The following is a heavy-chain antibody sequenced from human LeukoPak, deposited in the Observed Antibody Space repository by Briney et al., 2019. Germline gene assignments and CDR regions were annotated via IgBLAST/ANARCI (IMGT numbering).Heavy chain of an antibody. V-gene: IGHV5-51*01. D-gene: IGHD5-12*01. J-gene: IGHJ3*02. CDR3: ARPNIVATISGAFDI. Sequence: GESLKISCKGSGYSFTSYWIGWVRQIPGKGLERMGIIYPGDSDTRYSPSFQGQVTISADKSISTAYLQWSSLKASDTAMYYCARPNIVATISGAFDIWGQGTMVTVSS. CDR1: GYSFTSYW. CDR2: IYPGDSDT.